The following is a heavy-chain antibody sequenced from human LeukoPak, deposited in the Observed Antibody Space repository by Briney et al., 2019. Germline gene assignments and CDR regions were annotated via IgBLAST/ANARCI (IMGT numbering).Heavy chain of an antibody. Sequence: SETLSLTCTVSDGSISNYYWSWIRQPPGNGLEWIGYIHNSGTTNYNPSLKSRVTISVDTSKNQISLKVTSVTAADTAVYYCARIDFRGGYNLGFDYWGQGTLVTVSS. CDR1: DGSISNYY. V-gene: IGHV4-59*01. J-gene: IGHJ4*02. D-gene: IGHD5-24*01. CDR2: IHNSGTT. CDR3: ARIDFRGGYNLGFDY.